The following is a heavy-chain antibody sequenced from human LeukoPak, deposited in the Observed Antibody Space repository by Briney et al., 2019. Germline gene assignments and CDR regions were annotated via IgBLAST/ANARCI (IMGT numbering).Heavy chain of an antibody. V-gene: IGHV3-23*01. Sequence: GGSLRLSCAASGFTFSSYAMSWVRQAPGKGLEWVSAISGSGGSTYYADSVKGRFTTSRDNSKNTLYLQMNSLRAEDAAVYYCAKDLSRITMIVVGSFGYWGQGTLVTVSS. J-gene: IGHJ4*02. D-gene: IGHD3-22*01. CDR3: AKDLSRITMIVVGSFGY. CDR2: ISGSGGST. CDR1: GFTFSSYA.